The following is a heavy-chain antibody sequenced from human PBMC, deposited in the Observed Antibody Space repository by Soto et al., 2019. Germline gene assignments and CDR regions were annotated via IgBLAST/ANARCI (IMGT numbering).Heavy chain of an antibody. J-gene: IGHJ4*02. CDR2: INPSGGST. Sequence: ASVKVSCKASGYTFTSYYMHWVRQAPGQGLEWMGIINPSGGSTSYAQKFQGRVTMTRDTSTSTVYMELSSLRSEDTAVYYCARDLGVSIVATIEDYWGQGTLVTVSS. D-gene: IGHD5-12*01. CDR1: GYTFTSYY. V-gene: IGHV1-46*01. CDR3: ARDLGVSIVATIEDY.